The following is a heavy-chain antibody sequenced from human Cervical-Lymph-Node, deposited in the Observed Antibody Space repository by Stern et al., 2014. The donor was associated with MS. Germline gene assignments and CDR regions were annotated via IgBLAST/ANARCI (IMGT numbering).Heavy chain of an antibody. Sequence: QLQLQESGPGRVKPSQTLSLTCTVSGGSIASSSYYWSWLRQPAGKGLEWIGSIFTSVSTNYSPALQSRVTLSIDTSKNHFSLRLSSVTAADTAVYYCAREDYDGTGHPYYYGLDVWGQGTTVTVSS. CDR2: IFTSVST. D-gene: IGHD3-22*01. CDR1: GGSIASSSYY. CDR3: AREDYDGTGHPYYYGLDV. J-gene: IGHJ6*02. V-gene: IGHV4-61*02.